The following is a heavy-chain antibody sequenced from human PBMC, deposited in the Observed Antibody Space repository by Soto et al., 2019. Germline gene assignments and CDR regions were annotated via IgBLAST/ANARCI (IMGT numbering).Heavy chain of an antibody. CDR2: IYYAGST. Sequence: PSETLSLTCTVSGGSISGYYWSWTRQSPGKGLEWIGHIYYAGSTDYNPSLKNRVTISVDASKNQFSLKLISVTAADTAVYFCARVSASWYKQPDFWGQGTLVTVSS. CDR3: ARVSASWYKQPDF. J-gene: IGHJ4*02. D-gene: IGHD6-13*01. V-gene: IGHV4-59*01. CDR1: GGSISGYY.